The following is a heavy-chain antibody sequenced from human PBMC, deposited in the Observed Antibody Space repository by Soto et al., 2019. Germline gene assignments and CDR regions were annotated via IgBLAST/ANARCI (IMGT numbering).Heavy chain of an antibody. CDR3: AKDPWPGHYGDSYFDY. Sequence: PGGSLRLSCAAPGFSLRDYSMSWVRQGPGKRLEWVSILSARGDGTRYADSVKGRFTISRDDSENNLYLQMNSLRVEDTAVYYCAKDPWPGHYGDSYFDYWGPGTLVTVSS. CDR1: GFSLRDYS. V-gene: IGHV3-23*01. J-gene: IGHJ4*02. D-gene: IGHD4-17*01. CDR2: LSARGDGT.